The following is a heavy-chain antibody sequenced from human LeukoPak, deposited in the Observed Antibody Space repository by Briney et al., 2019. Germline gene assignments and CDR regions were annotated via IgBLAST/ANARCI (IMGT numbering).Heavy chain of an antibody. J-gene: IGHJ4*02. CDR3: ARDPQDIVLVPAAYSFDS. D-gene: IGHD2-2*01. Sequence: GGSLRLSCAASGFTFSNYDMNWVRQAPGKELEWISDISRTTTNIYYADSVKGRFTISRDIAQNSLYLQMNSLRAEDTAVYYCARDPQDIVLVPAAYSFDSWGPGTLVTVSS. CDR2: ISRTTTNI. V-gene: IGHV3-21*06. CDR1: GFTFSNYD.